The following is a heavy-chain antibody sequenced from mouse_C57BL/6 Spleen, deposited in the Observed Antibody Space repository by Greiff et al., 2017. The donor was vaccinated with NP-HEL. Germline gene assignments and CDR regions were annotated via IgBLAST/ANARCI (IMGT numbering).Heavy chain of an antibody. V-gene: IGHV1-19*01. D-gene: IGHD5-5*01. Sequence: EVQLQQSGPVLVKPGASVKMSCKASGYTFTDYYMNWVKQSHGKSLEWIGVINPYNGGTSYNQKFKGKATLTVDKSSSTAYMELNSLTSEDSAVYDCARDYQAWFAYWGQGTLVTVSA. J-gene: IGHJ3*01. CDR1: GYTFTDYY. CDR2: INPYNGGT. CDR3: ARDYQAWFAY.